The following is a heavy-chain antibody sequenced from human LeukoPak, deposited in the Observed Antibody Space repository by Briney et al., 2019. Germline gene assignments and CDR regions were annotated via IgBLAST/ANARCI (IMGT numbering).Heavy chain of an antibody. Sequence: PGGSLRLSCAASGFTFSSYSMNWVRQAPGKGLEWVSYISSSSTIYYADSVKGRFTISRDNAKNSLYLQMNSLRAEDTAVYYCARDQGYDFWSGYPFDYWGQGTLVTVSS. V-gene: IGHV3-48*01. CDR1: GFTFSSYS. CDR3: ARDQGYDFWSGYPFDY. CDR2: ISSSSTI. D-gene: IGHD3-3*01. J-gene: IGHJ4*02.